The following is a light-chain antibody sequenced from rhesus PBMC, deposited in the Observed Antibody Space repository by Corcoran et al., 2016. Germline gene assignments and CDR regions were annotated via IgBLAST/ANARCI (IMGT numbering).Light chain of an antibody. CDR2: YAS. V-gene: IGKV1-19*01. Sequence: DIQMTQSPSSLSASVGDKVTITCHASQDICSWLAWYQQKPGKAPKHLLYYASTLQSGGQSRFSGSGTGTDYTHTISSMHPEYFETKYCQQYIDLPLTFGGGTKVEIK. J-gene: IGKJ4*01. CDR1: QDICSW. CDR3: QQYIDLPLT.